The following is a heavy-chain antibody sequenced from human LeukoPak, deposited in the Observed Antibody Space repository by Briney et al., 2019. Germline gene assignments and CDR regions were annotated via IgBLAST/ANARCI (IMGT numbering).Heavy chain of an antibody. Sequence: SETLSLTCTVSGGSISSSSYYWGWIRQPPGKGLEWIGSIYYSGSTYYNPSLKSRVTISVDTSKNQFSLKLSSVTAADTAVYYCATGADYGDPRPGYFDYWGQGTLVTVSS. CDR1: GGSISSSSYY. CDR2: IYYSGST. J-gene: IGHJ4*02. V-gene: IGHV4-39*07. D-gene: IGHD4-17*01. CDR3: ATGADYGDPRPGYFDY.